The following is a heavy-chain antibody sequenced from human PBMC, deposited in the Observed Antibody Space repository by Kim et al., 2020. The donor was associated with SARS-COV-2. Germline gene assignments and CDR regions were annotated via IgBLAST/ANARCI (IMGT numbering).Heavy chain of an antibody. D-gene: IGHD6-13*01. Sequence: YHPYIKRRVTISVDTAKNQFSLKLSSVTAADTAVYYCARVPQRIAAAFDYWGQGTLVTVSS. CDR3: ARVPQRIAAAFDY. V-gene: IGHV4-34*01. J-gene: IGHJ4*02.